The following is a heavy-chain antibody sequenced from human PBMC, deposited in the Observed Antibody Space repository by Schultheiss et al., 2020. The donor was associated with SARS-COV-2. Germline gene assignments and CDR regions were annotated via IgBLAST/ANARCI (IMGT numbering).Heavy chain of an antibody. Sequence: SGPTLVKPTQTLTLTCTFSGFSLSTSGMRVSWIRQPPGKALEWLALIDWDDDKYYSTSLKTRLTISKDTSKNQVVLTMTNMDPVDTATYYCARISLRYYYYYMDVWGKGTTVTVSS. CDR2: IDWDDDK. CDR1: GFSLSTSGMR. V-gene: IGHV2-70*01. J-gene: IGHJ6*03. CDR3: ARISLRYYYYYMDV.